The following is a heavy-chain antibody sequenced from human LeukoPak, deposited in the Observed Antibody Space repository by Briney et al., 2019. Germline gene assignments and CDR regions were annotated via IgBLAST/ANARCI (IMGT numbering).Heavy chain of an antibody. CDR2: INAGNGDT. D-gene: IGHD2-2*01. J-gene: IGHJ4*02. CDR1: VYTFSSYA. Sequence: ASVKVSCKASVYTFSSYAIHWVRQAPGQRLEWLGWINAGNGDTKYSQRFQGRVTITRDTSATTAYMELTSLRSEDTAVYYCARGYCSSTSCQYYFDYWGQGTLVTVSS. V-gene: IGHV1-3*01. CDR3: ARGYCSSTSCQYYFDY.